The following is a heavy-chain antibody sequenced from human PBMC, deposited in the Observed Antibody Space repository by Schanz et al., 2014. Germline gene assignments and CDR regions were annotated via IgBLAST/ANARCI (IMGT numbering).Heavy chain of an antibody. CDR1: GYTFTNYV. J-gene: IGHJ4*02. CDR2: VSAYSAIT. D-gene: IGHD3-10*01. CDR3: ARETTSGSYYPLDY. V-gene: IGHV1-18*04. Sequence: QVQLVQSGAELRKPGASVKVSCKASGYTFTNYVISWVRQAPGQGLEWMGCVSAYSAITDYAQKFQGRVTMTTDTSTSTAYMDLRSLTSDDTAIYYCARETTSGSYYPLDYWGQGTLVTVSS.